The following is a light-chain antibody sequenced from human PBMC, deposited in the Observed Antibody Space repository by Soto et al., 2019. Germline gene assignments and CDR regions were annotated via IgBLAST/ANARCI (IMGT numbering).Light chain of an antibody. CDR1: QGVGST. CDR3: QHYLTWPLT. J-gene: IGKJ4*01. Sequence: ELVLTQSPATLSVSPGERATLSCRASQGVGSTLAWYQQEPGRAPRLLIYDASTRATGIPARFSGAGSGTEFTLTISGLQSDDFAVYYCQHYLTWPLTFGGGTRLEI. V-gene: IGKV3-15*01. CDR2: DAS.